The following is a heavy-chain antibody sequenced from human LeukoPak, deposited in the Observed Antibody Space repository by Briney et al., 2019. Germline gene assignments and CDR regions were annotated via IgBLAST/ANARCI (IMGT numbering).Heavy chain of an antibody. Sequence: GGSLRLSCAASGFTFSDYYMSWIRQAPGKGREWVSYISSSGSTIYYADSVKGRFTISRENAKNSLYLQMNSLRAEDTAVYYCARRTGITYYFDYWGQGTLVTVSS. V-gene: IGHV3-11*01. CDR1: GFTFSDYY. CDR2: ISSSGSTI. D-gene: IGHD3-16*01. CDR3: ARRTGITYYFDY. J-gene: IGHJ4*02.